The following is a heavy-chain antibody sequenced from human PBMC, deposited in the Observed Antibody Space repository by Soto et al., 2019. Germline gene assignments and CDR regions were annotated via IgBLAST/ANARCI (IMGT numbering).Heavy chain of an antibody. V-gene: IGHV3-74*01. Sequence: ESLRLTCTASGFTFRYYWMLWGCQYQGQGLVWVSRIHSDGSSTTYADSVKGRFTISRDNAKNTLYLQMNSLRAEDTAVYYCARGDRGAFDLWGKGKMVTV. CDR3: ARGDRGAFDL. CDR1: GFTFRYYW. J-gene: IGHJ3*01. CDR2: IHSDGSST. D-gene: IGHD2-21*02.